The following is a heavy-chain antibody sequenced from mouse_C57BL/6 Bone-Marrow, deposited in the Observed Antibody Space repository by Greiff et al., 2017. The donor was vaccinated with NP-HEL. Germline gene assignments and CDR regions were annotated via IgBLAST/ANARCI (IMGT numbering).Heavy chain of an antibody. Sequence: EVKLMESGGGLVQPGGSLKLSCAASGFTFSDYGMAWVRQAPRKGPEWVAFISNLAYSIYYADTVTGRFTISRENAKNTLYLEMSSLRSEDTAMYYCARRDDWGAMDYWGQGTSVTVSS. CDR3: ARRDDWGAMDY. CDR2: ISNLAYSI. CDR1: GFTFSDYG. V-gene: IGHV5-15*01. D-gene: IGHD2-4*01. J-gene: IGHJ4*01.